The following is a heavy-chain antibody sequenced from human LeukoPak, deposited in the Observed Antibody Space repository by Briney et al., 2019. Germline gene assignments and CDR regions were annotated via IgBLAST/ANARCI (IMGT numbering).Heavy chain of an antibody. CDR1: GFTVSSNY. CDR2: FYSGGTT. CDR3: ARTSAVMKPFDS. D-gene: IGHD2-21*01. V-gene: IGHV3-53*01. Sequence: PGESLRLSCVASGFTVSSNYMSWVRQAPGKGLEWVSVFYSGGTTYYADSVKGRFTISRDSSKNTLFLQMNNLRAEDTAMYFCARTSAVMKPFDSWGQGTLVTVSS. J-gene: IGHJ4*02.